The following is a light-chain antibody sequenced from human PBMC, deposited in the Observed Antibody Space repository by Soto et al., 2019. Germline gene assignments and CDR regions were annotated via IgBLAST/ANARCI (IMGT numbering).Light chain of an antibody. CDR1: SSNIGSGYD. V-gene: IGLV1-40*01. J-gene: IGLJ1*01. Sequence: QSVLTQPPSVSGAPGQTVTISCTGSSSNIGSGYDVHWYQQLPGTAPKLLIYGNNNRPSGVPDRFSGSKSGTSASLAISGLQAEDEADYYCSSHNTIGTLQVFGPGTKLTVL. CDR2: GNN. CDR3: SSHNTIGTLQV.